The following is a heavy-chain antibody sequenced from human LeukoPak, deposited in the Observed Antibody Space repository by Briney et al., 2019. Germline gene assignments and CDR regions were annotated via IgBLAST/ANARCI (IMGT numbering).Heavy chain of an antibody. CDR3: ARASYDFWSGYPDGFDY. D-gene: IGHD3-3*01. Sequence: SETLSLTCTVSGGSISSYYWSWIRQPPGKGLEWIGYIYYSGGTNYNPSLKSRVTISVDTSKNQFSLKLSSVTAADTAVYYCARASYDFWSGYPDGFDYWGQGTLVTVSS. J-gene: IGHJ4*02. CDR2: IYYSGGT. CDR1: GGSISSYY. V-gene: IGHV4-59*01.